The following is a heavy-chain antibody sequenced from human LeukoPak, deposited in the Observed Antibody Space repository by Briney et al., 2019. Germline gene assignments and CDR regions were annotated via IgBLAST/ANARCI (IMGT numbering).Heavy chain of an antibody. CDR1: GFTYSSNY. Sequence: GGSLRLSCAASGFTYSSNYMSWVRQAPGKGLEWVSVIYSGGSTYYADSVKGRFTISRDNSKNTLYLQMNSLRAEDTAVYYCAREAYCGGDCYYFDYWGQGTLVTVSS. J-gene: IGHJ4*02. V-gene: IGHV3-66*02. CDR2: IYSGGST. CDR3: AREAYCGGDCYYFDY. D-gene: IGHD2-21*01.